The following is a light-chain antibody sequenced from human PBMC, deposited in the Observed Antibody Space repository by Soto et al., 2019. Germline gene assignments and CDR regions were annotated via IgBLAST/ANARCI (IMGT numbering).Light chain of an antibody. V-gene: IGKV3-15*01. CDR3: QQYSTWPRT. J-gene: IGKJ1*01. CDR1: QSVSSN. CDR2: HAS. Sequence: EIVMPQYPATLSLSPGARATLSCRASQSVSSNLAWYKQKPGQAPRILIYHASTRDTGIPDRVSVIEYVTEVTLTISALQSEDFAVYYGQQYSTWPRTFGQGTKVDIK.